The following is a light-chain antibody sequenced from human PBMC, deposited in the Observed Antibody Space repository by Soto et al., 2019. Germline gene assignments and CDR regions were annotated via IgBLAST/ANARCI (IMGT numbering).Light chain of an antibody. CDR2: AAS. J-gene: IGKJ2*01. CDR1: QSIDTY. CDR3: QQSHSTPYT. Sequence: DIQMTQSPSSLSASFGDRVTLTCRASQSIDTYLNWYQQKPGTAPKLLMYAASTLHSGVPSRFSGSGSGTDFTLTISSLQREDFATYFCQQSHSTPYTFGQGTELEI. V-gene: IGKV1-39*01.